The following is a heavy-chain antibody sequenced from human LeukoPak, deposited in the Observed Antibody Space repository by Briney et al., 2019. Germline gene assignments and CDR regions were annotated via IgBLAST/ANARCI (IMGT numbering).Heavy chain of an antibody. V-gene: IGHV1-69*05. J-gene: IGHJ4*02. Sequence: ASVTVSCKASGGTFSSYAISWVRQAPGQGLEWMGGIIPIFGTANYAQKFQGRVTITTDGSTSTAYMELSSLRSEDTAVYYCARDLTQGDYGYWGQGTLVTVSS. CDR1: GGTFSSYA. CDR3: ARDLTQGDYGY. CDR2: IIPIFGTA. D-gene: IGHD4-17*01.